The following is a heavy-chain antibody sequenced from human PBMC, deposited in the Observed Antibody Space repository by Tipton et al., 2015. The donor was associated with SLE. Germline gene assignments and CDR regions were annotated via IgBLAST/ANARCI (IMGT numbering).Heavy chain of an antibody. CDR1: GFNFSTYT. Sequence: SLRLSCAASGFNFSTYTINWVRQAPGKGLEWVSSISSTSRYIYYADSVKGRFTISRDNAKNSLSLQMNSLRSEDTAVYFCVREGGGPYGGNLDYWAQGTLVTVSS. J-gene: IGHJ4*02. V-gene: IGHV3-21*01. D-gene: IGHD4-23*01. CDR2: ISSTSRYI. CDR3: VREGGGPYGGNLDY.